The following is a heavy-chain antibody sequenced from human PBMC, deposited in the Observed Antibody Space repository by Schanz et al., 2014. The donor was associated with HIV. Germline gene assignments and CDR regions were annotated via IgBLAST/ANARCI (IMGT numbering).Heavy chain of an antibody. CDR2: INEDGSEK. CDR1: GFTFSTYR. Sequence: EVQLVESGGGLVQPGGSLRLSCAASGFTFSTYRMSWVRQAPGKGLECVANINEDGSEKYYVDSVKGRFTISRDNGKNSLYLQMNSLRVEDTAVYYCASLPFLHDTTGYYYGGWFDPWGQGTLVTVSS. CDR3: ASLPFLHDTTGYYYGGWFDP. V-gene: IGHV3-7*01. J-gene: IGHJ5*02. D-gene: IGHD3-22*01.